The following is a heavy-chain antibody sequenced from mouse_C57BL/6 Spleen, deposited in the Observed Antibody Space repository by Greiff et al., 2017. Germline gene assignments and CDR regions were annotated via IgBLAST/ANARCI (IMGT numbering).Heavy chain of an antibody. CDR2: INPSNGGT. J-gene: IGHJ1*03. CDR3: ARRVVATRYWYFDV. D-gene: IGHD1-1*01. V-gene: IGHV1-53*01. CDR1: GYTFTSYW. Sequence: VQLQQPGTELVKPGASVKLSCKASGYTFTSYWMHWVKQRPGQGLEWIGNINPSNGGTNYNEKFKSKATLTVDKSSSTSYMQLSSLTSEDSAVYYCARRVVATRYWYFDVWGTGTTVTGSS.